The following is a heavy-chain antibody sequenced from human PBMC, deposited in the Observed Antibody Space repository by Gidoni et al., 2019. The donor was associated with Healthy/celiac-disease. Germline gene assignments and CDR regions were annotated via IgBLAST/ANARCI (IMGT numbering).Heavy chain of an antibody. Sequence: EVQLVESGGCGVQPGGSLGLSCASSGFTFSSYTMNWVRQAPGKGLEWVVYTSMSSSTIYNAHSVKGRFTISRDNAKNSLYLQMTSMRAEDTAVYYCARMYDDIWTGYYPTDPNFDYWGQGTLVTVSS. CDR2: TSMSSSTI. D-gene: IGHD3-9*01. CDR1: GFTFSSYT. V-gene: IGHV3-48*01. J-gene: IGHJ4*02. CDR3: ARMYDDIWTGYYPTDPNFDY.